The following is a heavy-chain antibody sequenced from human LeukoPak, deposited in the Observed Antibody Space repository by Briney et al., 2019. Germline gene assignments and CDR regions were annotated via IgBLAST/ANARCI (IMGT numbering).Heavy chain of an antibody. Sequence: GGSLRLSCAASGFTFSSYGMQWVRQAPGKGLEWVSYISSSSSTIYYADSVKGRFTISRDNAKNSLYLQMNSLRDEDTAVYYCARDPPEVVAATGFDYWGQGTLVTVSS. CDR3: ARDPPEVVAATGFDY. CDR1: GFTFSSYG. J-gene: IGHJ4*02. V-gene: IGHV3-48*02. CDR2: ISSSSSTI. D-gene: IGHD2-15*01.